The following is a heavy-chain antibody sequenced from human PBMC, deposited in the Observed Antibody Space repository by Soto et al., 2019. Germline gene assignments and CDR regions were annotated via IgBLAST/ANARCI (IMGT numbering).Heavy chain of an antibody. Sequence: SETLSLTCAVYGGSFSGYYWSWIRQPPGKGLEWIGEINHSGSTNYNPSLKSRVTISVDTSKNQFSLKLSSVTAADTAVYYCARGSWKNSSGARLTRSDYWGQGTLVTVSS. CDR3: ARGSWKNSSGARLTRSDY. CDR2: INHSGST. D-gene: IGHD6-19*01. CDR1: GGSFSGYY. V-gene: IGHV4-34*01. J-gene: IGHJ4*02.